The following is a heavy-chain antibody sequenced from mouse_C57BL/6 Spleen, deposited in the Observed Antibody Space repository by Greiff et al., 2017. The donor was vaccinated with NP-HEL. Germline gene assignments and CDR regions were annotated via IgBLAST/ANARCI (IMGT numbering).Heavy chain of an antibody. D-gene: IGHD1-1*01. CDR3: ARPPYYVSSYGGYFDY. V-gene: IGHV1-50*01. CDR2: IDPSDSYT. J-gene: IGHJ2*01. Sequence: QVQLQQPGAELVKPGASVKLSCKASGYTFTSYWMQWVKQRPGQGLEWIGEIDPSDSYTNYNQKFKGKATLTADTSSSTAYMQLSSLTSEDSAVYYCARPPYYVSSYGGYFDYWGQGTTLTVSS. CDR1: GYTFTSYW.